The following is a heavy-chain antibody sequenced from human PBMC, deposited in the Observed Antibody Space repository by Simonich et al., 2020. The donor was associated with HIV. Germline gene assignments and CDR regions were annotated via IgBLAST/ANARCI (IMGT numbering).Heavy chain of an antibody. J-gene: IGHJ4*02. D-gene: IGHD6-19*01. CDR1: GGSISSDY. CDR2: IYYSADP. V-gene: IGHV4-59*12. Sequence: QVQLQESGPGLVKPSETLSLRCTVSGGSISSDYWSWIRQPPGKGMEWIGYIYYSADPNYNPPTKSLVTFSVDTSKNQVSLKLSSVTAADTAIYDCARGRPPGFSNGWYHFDFWGQGTLVTVSP. CDR3: ARGRPPGFSNGWYHFDF.